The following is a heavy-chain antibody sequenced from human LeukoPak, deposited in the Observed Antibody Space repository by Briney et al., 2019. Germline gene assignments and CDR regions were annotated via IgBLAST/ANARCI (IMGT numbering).Heavy chain of an antibody. CDR2: ISASGRTT. V-gene: IGHV3-23*01. D-gene: IGHD2-15*01. CDR1: GFTFSSYA. J-gene: IGHJ4*02. CDR3: AKLCSGGSCYWNY. Sequence: GGSLRLSCAAAGFTFSSYAMSWVRQAPGKGLEWVSHISASGRTTDYADSVKGRFTISRDNSKNTVYLQMNSLRAEVTAVYYCAKLCSGGSCYWNYWGQGTLVTVSS.